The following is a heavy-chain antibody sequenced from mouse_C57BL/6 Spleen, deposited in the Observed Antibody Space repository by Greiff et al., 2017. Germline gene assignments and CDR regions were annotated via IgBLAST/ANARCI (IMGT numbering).Heavy chain of an antibody. CDR2: INPNNGGT. CDR1: GYTFTDSN. CDR3: AREGESFYYGSSYGYGDV. D-gene: IGHD1-1*01. J-gene: IGHJ1*03. V-gene: IGHV1-18*01. Sequence: QLQQSGPELVKPGASVKIPCKASGYTFTDSNMAWVKQSHGKSLEWIGDINPNNGGTNYNQKFKGKATLTVDKSSSTAYMELRGRTSEDTAFYYCAREGESFYYGSSYGYGDVWGTGTTVTVSS.